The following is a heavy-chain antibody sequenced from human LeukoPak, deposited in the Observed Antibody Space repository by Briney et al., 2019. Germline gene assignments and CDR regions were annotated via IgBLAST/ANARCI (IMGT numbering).Heavy chain of an antibody. CDR3: AREAAAGTHYYYYMDV. J-gene: IGHJ6*03. CDR1: GGTFSSYA. V-gene: IGHV1-69*05. CDR2: IIPIFGTA. Sequence: SVKVSCKASGGTFSSYAISWVRQAPGQGLEWMGRIIPIFGTANYAQKFQGRVTITTDESTSTAYMELSSLRSEDTAVYYCAREAAAGTHYYYYMDVWGKGTTVTVSS. D-gene: IGHD6-13*01.